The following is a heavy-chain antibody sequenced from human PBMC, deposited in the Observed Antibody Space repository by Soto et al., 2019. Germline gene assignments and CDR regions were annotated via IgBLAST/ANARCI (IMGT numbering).Heavy chain of an antibody. CDR1: GFTFNNYA. CDR2: ISTGGGST. Sequence: EVQLSESGGGLVQPGGSLRLSCAASGFTFNNYAMSWVRQAPGKGLEWVSSISTGGGSTNYADSVKGRFSSSRDDSKNTLYMQMNSMRAEDTAVYYCAKSRLKLGTNGLCSDYWGQGTLVTVSS. V-gene: IGHV3-23*01. D-gene: IGHD2-8*01. J-gene: IGHJ4*02. CDR3: AKSRLKLGTNGLCSDY.